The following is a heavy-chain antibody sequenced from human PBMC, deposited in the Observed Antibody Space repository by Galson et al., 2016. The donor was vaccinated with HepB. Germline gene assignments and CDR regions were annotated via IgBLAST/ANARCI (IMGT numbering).Heavy chain of an antibody. CDR3: ARARIAALGTGAFDM. D-gene: IGHD6-13*01. V-gene: IGHV3-21*01. CDR1: GFTFSTYT. Sequence: SLRLSCAASGFTFSTYTLNWGRQAPGKGLEWVSSIKNSNSDVYHGDSVKGRFTLSRDNAENSLYLQMDSLTAEDTAMYYCARARIAALGTGAFDMWGQGTMVTVSS. CDR2: IKNSNSDV. J-gene: IGHJ3*02.